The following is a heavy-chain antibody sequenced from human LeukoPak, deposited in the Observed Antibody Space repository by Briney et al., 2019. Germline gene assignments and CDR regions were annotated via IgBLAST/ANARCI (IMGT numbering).Heavy chain of an antibody. CDR3: ARDHRGPTEYDSSGRDSFDY. J-gene: IGHJ4*02. Sequence: PGGSLRLSCAASGFTFSSYGMHWVRQAPGKGLEWVAVISYDGSNKYYADSVKGRFTISRDNSKNTLYLQMNSLRAEDTAVYYCARDHRGPTEYDSSGRDSFDYWGQGTLVTVSS. CDR2: ISYDGSNK. CDR1: GFTFSSYG. V-gene: IGHV3-30*03. D-gene: IGHD3-22*01.